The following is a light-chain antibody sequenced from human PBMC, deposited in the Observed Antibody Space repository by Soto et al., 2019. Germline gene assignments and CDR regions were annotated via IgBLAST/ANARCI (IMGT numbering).Light chain of an antibody. V-gene: IGKV1-5*03. CDR2: KAS. CDR3: QQYNSYPS. Sequence: DIQMTQSPSTLSASVGDRVTITCRASQSISSWLAWYQQKPGKAPKLLIYKASSLESGVPSRFSGSRSGTEFTLTIRSLQPDDFATYYCQQYNSYPSFGGGTKVEIK. J-gene: IGKJ4*01. CDR1: QSISSW.